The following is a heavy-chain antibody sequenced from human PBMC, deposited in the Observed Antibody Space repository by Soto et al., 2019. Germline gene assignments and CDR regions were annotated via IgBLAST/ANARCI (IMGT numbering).Heavy chain of an antibody. Sequence: SETLSLTCSVSGAALNSGNYYWSWIRQVPGRGLEWIGHIYVTGAVDYNPSLRDRITVSQDTSERQFSLNLRLVTAADTAVYYCARLRIATNNYKWFDPWGQGTLVTVSS. J-gene: IGHJ5*02. CDR1: GAALNSGNYY. CDR3: ARLRIATNNYKWFDP. V-gene: IGHV4-31*03. D-gene: IGHD2-21*01. CDR2: IYVTGAV.